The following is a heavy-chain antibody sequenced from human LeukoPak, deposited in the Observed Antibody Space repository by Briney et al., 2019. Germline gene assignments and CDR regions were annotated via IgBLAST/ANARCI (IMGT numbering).Heavy chain of an antibody. CDR3: ASIAVAGQRVKRYNWFDP. J-gene: IGHJ5*02. CDR1: GGSFSGYY. V-gene: IGHV4-34*01. Sequence: SETLSLTCAVYGGSFSGYYWSWVRQPPGKGLEWIGEINHSGSTNYNPSLTSRVTISVDTSKNQFSLKLSSVTAADTAVYYCASIAVAGQRVKRYNWFDPWGQGTLVTVSS. D-gene: IGHD6-19*01. CDR2: INHSGST.